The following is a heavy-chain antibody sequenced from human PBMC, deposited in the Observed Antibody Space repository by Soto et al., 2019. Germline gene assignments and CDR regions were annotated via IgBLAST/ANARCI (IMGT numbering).Heavy chain of an antibody. Sequence: PSETLSLTCTVSGGSISSYYWSWIRQPPGKGLEWIGYIYYSGSTNYNPSLKSRVTISVDTSKNQFSLKLSSVTAADTAVYYCAGSSIAAVNYWGQGTLVTVSS. V-gene: IGHV4-59*01. D-gene: IGHD6-6*01. CDR1: GGSISSYY. J-gene: IGHJ4*02. CDR2: IYYSGST. CDR3: AGSSIAAVNY.